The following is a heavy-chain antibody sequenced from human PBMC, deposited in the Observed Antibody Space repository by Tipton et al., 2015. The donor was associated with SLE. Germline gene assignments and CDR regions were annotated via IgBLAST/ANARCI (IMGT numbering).Heavy chain of an antibody. CDR1: GGSISSHY. V-gene: IGHV4-59*11. D-gene: IGHD3-10*01. J-gene: IGHJ4*02. CDR2: IYYSGST. Sequence: TLSLTCTVSGGSISSHYWSWIRQPPGKGLEWIGYIYYSGSTNYNPPLKSRVTISVDTSKNQFSLKLSSVTAADTAVYYCARGDGGYWGQGTLVTVSS. CDR3: ARGDGGY.